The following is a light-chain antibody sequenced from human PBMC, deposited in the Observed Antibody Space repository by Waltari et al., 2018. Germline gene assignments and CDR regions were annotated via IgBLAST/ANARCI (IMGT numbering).Light chain of an antibody. Sequence: EIVLTQSPGTLSVSPGERATLSCRASQTVRTTYLAWYQQKPGQAPTLRIYGASSRATGIPDRFSGSGSGTDFSLTISSLEPEDFAVYYCQQYDISPLTFGGGTKVEIK. CDR3: QQYDISPLT. V-gene: IGKV3-20*01. CDR1: QTVRTTY. J-gene: IGKJ4*01. CDR2: GAS.